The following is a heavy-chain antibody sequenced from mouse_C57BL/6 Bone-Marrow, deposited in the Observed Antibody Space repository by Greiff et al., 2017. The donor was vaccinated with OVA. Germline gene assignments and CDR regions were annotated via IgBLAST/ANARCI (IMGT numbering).Heavy chain of an antibody. V-gene: IGHV5-4*01. CDR3: ALPRLCAY. D-gene: IGHD2-10*02. J-gene: IGHJ3*01. CDR1: GFTFSSYA. CDR2: ISDGGSYT. Sequence: EVQLVESGGGLVKPGGSLKLSCAASGFTFSSYAMSWVRQTPEKRLEWVATISDGGSYTYYPDNVKGRFTISRDNAKNNLYLQMSHLKSEDTAMYYCALPRLCAYWGQGTLVTVSA.